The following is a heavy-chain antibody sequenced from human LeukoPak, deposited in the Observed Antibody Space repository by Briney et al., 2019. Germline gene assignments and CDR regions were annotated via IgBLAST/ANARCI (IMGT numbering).Heavy chain of an antibody. CDR2: INTNTGNP. CDR1: GYTFTSYA. Sequence: ASVKVSCKASGYTFTSYAMNWVRQAPGQGLGWMGWINTNTGNPTYAQGFTGRFVFSLDTSVSTAYLQISSLKAEDTAVYYCARYLRVGALGPWFDPWGQGTLVTVSS. V-gene: IGHV7-4-1*02. D-gene: IGHD1-26*01. J-gene: IGHJ5*02. CDR3: ARYLRVGALGPWFDP.